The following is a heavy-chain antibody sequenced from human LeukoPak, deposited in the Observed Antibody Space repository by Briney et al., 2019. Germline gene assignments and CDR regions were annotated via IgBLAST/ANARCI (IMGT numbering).Heavy chain of an antibody. CDR1: TYSISSGYY. Sequence: SETMSLTSTVATYSISSGYYWGWIRQPPGKGLEWIGSIYHSGRTYYNPSLESRVSISVDTSKNQFSLKLSSVSAADTAVYYCARGLERGRPFDYWGQGTLVTVSS. CDR3: ARGLERGRPFDY. CDR2: IYHSGRT. V-gene: IGHV4-38-2*02. J-gene: IGHJ4*02. D-gene: IGHD3-16*01.